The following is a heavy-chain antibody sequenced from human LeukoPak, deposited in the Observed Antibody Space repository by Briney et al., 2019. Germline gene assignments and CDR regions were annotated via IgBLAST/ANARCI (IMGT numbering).Heavy chain of an antibody. CDR1: GSSLTGYF. CDR2: VSPKNGGT. D-gene: IGHD1-20*01. V-gene: IGHV1-2*02. J-gene: IGHJ5*02. Sequence: ASVKVSCRASGSSLTGYFVHWVRQAPGQGLEWMGYVSPKNGGTVYAQKFQGRVTMTWDTSISTAYMELNNLRSADTAVYYCTGEDEVQLAITGFDPWGQGTPVTVSS. CDR3: TGEDEVQLAITGFDP.